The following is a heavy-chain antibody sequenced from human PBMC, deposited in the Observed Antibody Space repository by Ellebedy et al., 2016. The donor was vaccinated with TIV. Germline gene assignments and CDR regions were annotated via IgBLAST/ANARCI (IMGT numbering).Heavy chain of an antibody. J-gene: IGHJ6*02. D-gene: IGHD3-10*01. CDR2: IQCKTDGGIA. CDR1: GFTLNNAW. CDR3: ATDRLDYGSFYRYDMNV. V-gene: IGHV3-15*01. Sequence: GESLKISCAASGFTLNNAWMSWGRQAPGKGLEWVGRIQCKTDGGIADYAAPVKGRFTISTDDSQSTLYLQMNGLKTEDTAVYYCATDRLDYGSFYRYDMNVWGQGTTVTVSS.